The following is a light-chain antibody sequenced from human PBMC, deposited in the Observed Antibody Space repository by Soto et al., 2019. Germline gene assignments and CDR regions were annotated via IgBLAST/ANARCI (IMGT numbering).Light chain of an antibody. J-gene: IGKJ4*01. V-gene: IGKV3-15*01. CDR1: QSVSSN. Sequence: EIVMTQSPATLSVSPGERATLSCRASQSVSSNLAWYQQKPGQAPRLLIYGASTRATGISARFSGSGSGTEFTLTISSLQSEDFAAYYCQQYGSSPSFGGGTKVDIK. CDR3: QQYGSSPS. CDR2: GAS.